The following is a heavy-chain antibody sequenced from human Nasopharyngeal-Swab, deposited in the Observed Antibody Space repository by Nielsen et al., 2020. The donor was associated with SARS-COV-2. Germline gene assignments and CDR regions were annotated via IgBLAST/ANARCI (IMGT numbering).Heavy chain of an antibody. CDR2: IIVNLGMT. J-gene: IGHJ4*02. D-gene: IGHD4-17*01. Sequence: SVKVSCKVSGCTFSKYAISWVRQAPGQGLEWMGGIIVNLGMTKYAQKFKDSVIINADESTGTAYMELSSLRSEDTAVYYCATWGIGYGENAHATFDSWGKGTQVTVSS. V-gene: IGHV1-69*10. CDR3: ATWGIGYGENAHATFDS. CDR1: GCTFSKYA.